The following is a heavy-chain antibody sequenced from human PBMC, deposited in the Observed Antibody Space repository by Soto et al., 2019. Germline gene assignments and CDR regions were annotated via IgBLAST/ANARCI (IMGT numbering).Heavy chain of an antibody. CDR3: AHRAILCSGGSCYSHPFDY. CDR1: GFSLNTTGVG. D-gene: IGHD2-15*01. Sequence: QITLKESGPTQVKPTQTLTLTCTFSGFSLNTTGVGVGWIRQPPGKALEWLAIIYWDDDQPYSPSLRSRLTITKDTSKIRVVLALTNVDPVDTATYDCAHRAILCSGGSCYSHPFDYWGQGTLVTVSS. J-gene: IGHJ4*02. CDR2: IYWDDDQ. V-gene: IGHV2-5*02.